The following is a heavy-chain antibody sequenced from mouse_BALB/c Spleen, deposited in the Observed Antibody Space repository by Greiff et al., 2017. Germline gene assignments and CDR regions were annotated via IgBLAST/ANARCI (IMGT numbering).Heavy chain of an antibody. Sequence: DVHLVESGGGLVKPGGSLKLSCAASGFTFSSYTMSWVRQTPEKRLEWVATISSGGSYTYYPDSVKGRFTISRDNAKNTLYLQMSSLKSEDTAMYYCTRDRRAARPGYFDYWGQGTTLTVSS. CDR3: TRDRRAARPGYFDY. D-gene: IGHD3-1*01. CDR2: ISSGGSYT. CDR1: GFTFSSYT. V-gene: IGHV5-6-4*01. J-gene: IGHJ2*01.